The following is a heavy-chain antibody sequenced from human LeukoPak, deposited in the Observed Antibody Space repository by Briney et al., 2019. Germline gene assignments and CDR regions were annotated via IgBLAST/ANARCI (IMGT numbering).Heavy chain of an antibody. J-gene: IGHJ3*02. CDR1: GGTFISYA. V-gene: IGHV1-69*04. CDR2: IIPILGIA. Sequence: ASVKVSCKASGGTFISYAISWVRQAPGQGLEGMGRIIPILGIANYAQKFQGRVTITADKSTSTAYMELSSLRSEDTAVYYCASRYCSGGSCYSLGSDAFDIWGQGTMVTVSS. D-gene: IGHD2-15*01. CDR3: ASRYCSGGSCYSLGSDAFDI.